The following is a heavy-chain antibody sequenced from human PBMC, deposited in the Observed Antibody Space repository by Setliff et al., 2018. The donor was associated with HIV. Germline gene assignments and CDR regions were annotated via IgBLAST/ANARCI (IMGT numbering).Heavy chain of an antibody. Sequence: PSETLSLTCTVSGGSISSGSYYWSWIRQPAGKGLEWIGHIYTSGSTNYNPSLKSRVTISIDTSKNQFSLKLNSVTAADTAVYYCARVGDFYDTSGYYSVLDAFDIWGQGTMVTVSS. D-gene: IGHD3-22*01. CDR2: IYTSGST. J-gene: IGHJ3*02. CDR1: GGSISSGSYY. CDR3: ARVGDFYDTSGYYSVLDAFDI. V-gene: IGHV4-61*09.